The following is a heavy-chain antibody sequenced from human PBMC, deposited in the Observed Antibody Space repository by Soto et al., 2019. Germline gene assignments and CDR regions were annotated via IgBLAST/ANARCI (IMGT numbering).Heavy chain of an antibody. V-gene: IGHV3-48*03. CDR1: GLTFSSYE. J-gene: IGHJ6*02. CDR3: ARDKWGFGESYYYGMDV. CDR2: ISSSGSTI. D-gene: IGHD3-10*01. Sequence: GGSLRLSCAASGLTFSSYEMNWVRQAPGKGLEWVSYISSSGSTIYYADSVKGRFTISRDNAKNSLYLQMNSLRAEDTAVYYCARDKWGFGESYYYGMDVWGQGTTVTVSS.